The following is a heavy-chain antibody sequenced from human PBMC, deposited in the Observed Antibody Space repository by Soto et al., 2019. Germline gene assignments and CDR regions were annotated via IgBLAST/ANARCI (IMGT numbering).Heavy chain of an antibody. D-gene: IGHD1-7*01. CDR2: MSYSGST. CDR3: ATMGTPATGLYYFDN. V-gene: IGHV4-30-4*01. Sequence: SETLSLTCTVSGGSISSGNYYWSWIRQPPGKGLEWIGFMSYSGSTSYNASLKSRVTISVDTSKSQFSLNLSFVTAADTAVYYCATMGTPATGLYYFDNWDQGTLVTVSS. J-gene: IGHJ4*02. CDR1: GGSISSGNYY.